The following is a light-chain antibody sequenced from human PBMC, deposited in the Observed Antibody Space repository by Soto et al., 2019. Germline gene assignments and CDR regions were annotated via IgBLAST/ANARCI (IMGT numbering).Light chain of an antibody. CDR3: QQFNVYPLT. J-gene: IGKJ4*01. CDR1: QGIREF. V-gene: IGKV1-9*01. CDR2: AAS. Sequence: DIQLTQSPSFLSASVGDRVTSTCRASQGIREFLAWYQQKPGKAPKLLIYAASTLQAGVPTRFSGFASGTEFTLTINNLQPADSATYYCQQFNVYPLTFGGGTKVELK.